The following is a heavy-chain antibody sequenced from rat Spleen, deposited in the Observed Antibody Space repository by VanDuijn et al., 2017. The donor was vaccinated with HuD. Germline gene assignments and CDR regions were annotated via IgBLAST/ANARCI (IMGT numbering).Heavy chain of an antibody. CDR1: GFTFSNYG. CDR3: TTDYGGYGDY. Sequence: EVQLVESGGGSVQPGRSMKLSCVASGFTFSNYGMAWVRQAPKKGLEWVTYISPGGGSTYHRDSVKGRFTISRDNAESTLYLQMDSLRSEDTATYYCTTDYGGYGDYWGQGTLVTVSS. D-gene: IGHD1-11*01. V-gene: IGHV5-27*01. CDR2: ISPGGGST. J-gene: IGHJ3*01.